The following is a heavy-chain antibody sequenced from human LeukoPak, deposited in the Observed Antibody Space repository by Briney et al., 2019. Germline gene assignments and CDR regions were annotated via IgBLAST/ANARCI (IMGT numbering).Heavy chain of an antibody. D-gene: IGHD2-2*01. CDR1: GFTFSDYY. CDR3: ARAPFQYPSWFDP. CDR2: ISSSGSTI. Sequence: GGSQRLSCAASGFTFSDYYMSWIRQAPGKGLEWVSYISSSGSTIYYADSVKGRFTISRDNAKSSLYLQMNSLRAEDTAVYYCARAPFQYPSWFDPWGQGTLVTVSS. V-gene: IGHV3-11*01. J-gene: IGHJ5*02.